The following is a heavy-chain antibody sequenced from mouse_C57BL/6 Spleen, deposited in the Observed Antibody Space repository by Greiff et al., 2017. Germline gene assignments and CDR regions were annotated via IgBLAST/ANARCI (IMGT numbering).Heavy chain of an antibody. CDR2: IWSDGST. CDR3: ARHSTGPYYYAMDY. CDR1: GFSLTSYG. V-gene: IGHV2-6-1*01. Sequence: QVQLKESGPGLVAPSQSLSITCTVSGFSLTSYGVHWVRQPPGKGLEWLVVIWSDGSTTYNSALKSRLSISKDNSKSQVFLKMNSLQTDDTAMYYCARHSTGPYYYAMDYWGQGTSVTVSS. J-gene: IGHJ4*01. D-gene: IGHD4-1*02.